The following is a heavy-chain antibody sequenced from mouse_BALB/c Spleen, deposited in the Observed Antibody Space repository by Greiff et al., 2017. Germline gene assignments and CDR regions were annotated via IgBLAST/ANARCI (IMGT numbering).Heavy chain of an antibody. CDR2: ISTYYGDA. Sequence: QVQLKESGAELVRPRVSVKISCKGSGYTFTDYAMHWVKQSHAKSLEWIGVISTYYGDASYNQKFKGKATMTVDKSSSTAYMELARLTSEDSAIYYCATCTVVHAMDYWGQGTSVTVSS. D-gene: IGHD1-1*01. CDR1: GYTFTDYA. CDR3: ATCTVVHAMDY. J-gene: IGHJ4*01. V-gene: IGHV1S137*01.